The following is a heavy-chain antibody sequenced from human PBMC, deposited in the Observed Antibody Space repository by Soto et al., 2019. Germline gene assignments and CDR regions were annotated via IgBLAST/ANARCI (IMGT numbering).Heavy chain of an antibody. V-gene: IGHV3-23*01. Sequence: EVQLLESGGGLVQPGGSLRLSCAASGFTFSSYAMSWVRQAPGKGLEWVSAISGSGGSTYYADSVKGRFTISRDNSKNTLYLQMNSLRDEDTAVYYCAKAVVVVAATPRDYFDYWGQGTLVTVSS. CDR2: ISGSGGST. J-gene: IGHJ4*02. CDR1: GFTFSSYA. D-gene: IGHD2-15*01. CDR3: AKAVVVVAATPRDYFDY.